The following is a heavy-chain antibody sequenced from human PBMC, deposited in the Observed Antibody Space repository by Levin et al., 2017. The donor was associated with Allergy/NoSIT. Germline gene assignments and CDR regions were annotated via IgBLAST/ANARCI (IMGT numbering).Heavy chain of an antibody. CDR3: TTGEDSSGWFLLGTDPDDGMDV. CDR2: IKSKTDGGTT. D-gene: IGHD6-13*01. V-gene: IGHV3-15*01. CDR1: GFTFSNAW. Sequence: GGSLRLSCAASGFTFSNAWMSWVRQAPGKGLEWVGRIKSKTDGGTTDYAALVKGRFTISTEDSKNTLYLQMNSLKTEDTAVYYCTTGEDSSGWFLLGTDPDDGMDVWGQGTPVTVSS. J-gene: IGHJ6*02.